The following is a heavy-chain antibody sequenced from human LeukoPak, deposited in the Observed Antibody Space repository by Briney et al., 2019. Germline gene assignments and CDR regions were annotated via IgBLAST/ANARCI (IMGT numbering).Heavy chain of an antibody. V-gene: IGHV3-7*03. CDR1: GFTFSSYW. Sequence: GGSLRLSCAASGFTFSSYWMSWVRQAPGKGLEWVANIKQDGSEKYYVDSVKGRFTISRDNAKNSLYLQMNSLRAEDTALYYCARAASGYSSSWYVWDYYYYMDVWGKGTTVTVSS. J-gene: IGHJ6*03. D-gene: IGHD6-13*01. CDR2: IKQDGSEK. CDR3: ARAASGYSSSWYVWDYYYYMDV.